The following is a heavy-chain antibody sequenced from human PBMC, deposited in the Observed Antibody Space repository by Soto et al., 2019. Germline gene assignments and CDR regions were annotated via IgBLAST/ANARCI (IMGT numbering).Heavy chain of an antibody. V-gene: IGHV4-4*02. CDR2: IYRTGST. J-gene: IGHJ4*02. CDR3: ASRDPGTSVDY. Sequence: QVQLQESGPGLVKPSGTLSLTCAVSGGSFTSNNWWTWVRQPPGQGLEWIGEIYRTGSTNYNPSLKSRVTISLDKSDNQVSLKVTSLTAADTAVYYCASRDPGTSVDYWGQGTLVNVSS. CDR1: GGSFTSNNW. D-gene: IGHD1-7*01.